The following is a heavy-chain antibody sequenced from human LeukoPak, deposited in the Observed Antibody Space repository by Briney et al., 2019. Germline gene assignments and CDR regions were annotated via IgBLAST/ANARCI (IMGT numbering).Heavy chain of an antibody. CDR3: AKDSNYGLDY. CDR2: ITWDGGTT. CDR1: GFIFDGFT. V-gene: IGHV3-43*01. D-gene: IGHD3-16*01. J-gene: IGHJ4*02. Sequence: GGSLRLSCAASGFIFDGFTMHWVRQAPGKGLEWVSLITWDGGTTYYADSVKGRFTISRDNSKNSLYLQMNSLRTEDTAFYYCAKDSNYGLDYWGQGTLVTVSS.